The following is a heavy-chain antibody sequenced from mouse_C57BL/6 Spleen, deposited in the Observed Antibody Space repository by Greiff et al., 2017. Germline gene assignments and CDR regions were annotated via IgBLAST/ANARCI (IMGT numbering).Heavy chain of an antibody. CDR1: GFTFSSYA. CDR2: ISSGGDYI. J-gene: IGHJ4*01. CDR3: KRLFHYYGSSYAMDY. Sequence: EVKLVESGEGLVKPGGSLKLSCAASGFTFSSYAMSWVRQTPEKRLEWVAYISSGGDYIYYADTVKGRFTISRDNARNTLYLQMSSLKSEDTAMYYCKRLFHYYGSSYAMDYWGQGTSVTVSS. D-gene: IGHD1-1*01. V-gene: IGHV5-9-1*02.